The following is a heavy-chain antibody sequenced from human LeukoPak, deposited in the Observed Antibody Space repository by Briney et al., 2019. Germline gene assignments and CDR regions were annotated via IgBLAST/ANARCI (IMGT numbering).Heavy chain of an antibody. V-gene: IGHV3-53*01. CDR1: GFTVSSNY. J-gene: IGHJ6*03. D-gene: IGHD1-14*01. CDR2: IYSGGST. Sequence: GGSLRLSCAASGFTVSSNYMSWVRQAPGKGLEWVSVIYSGGSTYYADSVKGRFTISRDNFKNTLYLQMNSLRAEDTAVYYCATRNPHNPGLDDYYYMDVWGKGTTVTVSS. CDR3: ATRNPHNPGLDDYYYMDV.